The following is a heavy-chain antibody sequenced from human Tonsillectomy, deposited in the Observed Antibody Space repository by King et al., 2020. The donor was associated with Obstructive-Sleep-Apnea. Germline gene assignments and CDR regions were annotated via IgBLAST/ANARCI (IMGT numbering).Heavy chain of an antibody. CDR1: GYTFTSYY. J-gene: IGHJ6*02. Sequence: HVQLVESGAEVKKPGASVKVSCKASGYTFTSYYMHWVRQAPGQGLEWMGIINPSGGSTSYAQKFQGRVTMTRDTSTSTVYMELSSLRSEDTAVYYCAGDWEYGSGSYGGGDVWGQGTTVTVSS. CDR3: AGDWEYGSGSYGGGDV. CDR2: INPSGGST. D-gene: IGHD3-10*01. V-gene: IGHV1-46*01.